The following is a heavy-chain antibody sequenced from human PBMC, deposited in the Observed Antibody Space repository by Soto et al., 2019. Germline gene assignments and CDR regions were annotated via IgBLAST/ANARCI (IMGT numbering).Heavy chain of an antibody. CDR1: GGSISSGCYS. J-gene: IGHJ1*01. V-gene: IGHV4-30-2*01. D-gene: IGHD2-15*01. Sequence: QLQLQESGSGLVKPSQTLSLTCAVSGGSISSGCYSWRWLRQPPGKGLEWIGYIYHSWSTYYIPSLKRRVTISVDRSKNQCSLKLSSVTAADTDVYFCARGEVGAAQHWCQGTLVTVSS. CDR2: IYHSWST. CDR3: ARGEVGAAQH.